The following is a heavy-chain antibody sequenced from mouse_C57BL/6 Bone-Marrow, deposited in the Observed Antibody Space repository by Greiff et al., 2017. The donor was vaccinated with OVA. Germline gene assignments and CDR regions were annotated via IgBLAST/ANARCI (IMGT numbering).Heavy chain of an antibody. J-gene: IGHJ2*01. CDR1: GFNIKDDY. CDR3: TTRLRRLDY. Sequence: EVQLQQSGAELVRPGASVKLSCTASGFNIKDDYMHWVKQRPEQGLEWIGWIDPENGDTEYASKFQGKATITADTSSNTAYLQLSSLTSEDTAVYYCTTRLRRLDYWGQGTTLTVSS. D-gene: IGHD2-4*01. V-gene: IGHV14-4*01. CDR2: IDPENGDT.